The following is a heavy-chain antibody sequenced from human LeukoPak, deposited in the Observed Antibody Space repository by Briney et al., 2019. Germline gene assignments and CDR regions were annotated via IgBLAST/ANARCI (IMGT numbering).Heavy chain of an antibody. V-gene: IGHV3-30*04. D-gene: IGHD5-24*01. CDR3: ARRSRDGWYFDY. CDR1: GFTFNNFA. CDR2: ISYDGSNK. J-gene: IGHJ4*02. Sequence: PGGSLRLSCAASGFTFNNFAVHWVRQAPGKGLEWVAFISYDGSNKYYTDSVKGRFTISRDNSKNTLYLQMNSLRTEDTAVYYCARRSRDGWYFDYWGQGTLVTVSS.